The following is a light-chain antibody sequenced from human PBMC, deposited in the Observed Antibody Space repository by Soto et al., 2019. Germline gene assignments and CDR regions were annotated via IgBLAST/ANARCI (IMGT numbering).Light chain of an antibody. Sequence: QSALTQPRSVSGSPGQSVTISCTGTNNDVGGYNYVSWYQQHPDKAPKLMIYDVSEWPSGVPDRFSVSKSGNTASLTISGIQAEDEADCYCCSYGGRYSVWGLVGGTKVTVL. J-gene: IGLJ3*02. V-gene: IGLV2-11*01. CDR2: DVS. CDR1: NNDVGGYNY. CDR3: CSYGGRYSVWG.